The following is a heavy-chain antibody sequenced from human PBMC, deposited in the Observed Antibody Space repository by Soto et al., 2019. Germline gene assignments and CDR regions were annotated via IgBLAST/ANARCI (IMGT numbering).Heavy chain of an antibody. V-gene: IGHV4-39*07. J-gene: IGHJ1*01. CDR1: GGSISSSSYY. CDR2: IYYSGST. D-gene: IGHD2-21*02. Sequence: SETLSLTCTVSGGSISSSSYYWGWIRQPPGKGLEWIGSIYYSGSTYYNPSLKSRVTISVDTSKNQFSLKLSSVTAADTAVYYCASYGCGGDCYSYFQHWGQGTLVTVSS. CDR3: ASYGCGGDCYSYFQH.